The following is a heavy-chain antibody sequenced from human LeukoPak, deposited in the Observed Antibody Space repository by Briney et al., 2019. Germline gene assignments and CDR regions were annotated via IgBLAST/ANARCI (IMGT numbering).Heavy chain of an antibody. Sequence: ASVKVSCKASGYTFTSYGISWVRQAPGQGLEWMGWISVYNGNTNYAQKLQGRVTMTTDTSTSTAYMELRSLRSDDTAVYYCARVARDGYNYVYYYYYMDVWGKGTTVTVSS. J-gene: IGHJ6*03. V-gene: IGHV1-18*01. CDR3: ARVARDGYNYVYYYYYMDV. D-gene: IGHD5-24*01. CDR2: ISVYNGNT. CDR1: GYTFTSYG.